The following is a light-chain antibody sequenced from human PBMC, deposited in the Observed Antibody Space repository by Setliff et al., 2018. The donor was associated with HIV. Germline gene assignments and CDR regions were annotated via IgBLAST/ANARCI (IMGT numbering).Light chain of an antibody. J-gene: IGLJ1*01. CDR3: QTWDTGIFG. CDR1: RGHSSYA. Sequence: QPVLTQSPSASASLGASVKLTCTLSRGHSSYAIAWHQQQPEKGPRYLMKLNSDGSHSKGDGIPDRFSGSGSGAERYLTISSLQSDDEADYYCQTWDTGIFGFGTGTKVTVL. V-gene: IGLV4-69*01. CDR2: LNSDGSH.